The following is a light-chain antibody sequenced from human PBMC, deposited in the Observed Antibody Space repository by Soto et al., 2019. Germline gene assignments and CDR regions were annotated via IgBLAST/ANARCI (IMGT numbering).Light chain of an antibody. V-gene: IGLV2-11*01. CDR3: CSYAGSYTHYV. CDR1: SSDVGGYEY. Sequence: QSALTQPRSVSGSPGQSVTISCTGTSSDVGGYEYVSWYQQHPGKAPKLMIYDVSKRPSGVPDRFSGSKSGNTASLTISGLQAEDEADYYCCSYAGSYTHYVFATGTKLTV. CDR2: DVS. J-gene: IGLJ1*01.